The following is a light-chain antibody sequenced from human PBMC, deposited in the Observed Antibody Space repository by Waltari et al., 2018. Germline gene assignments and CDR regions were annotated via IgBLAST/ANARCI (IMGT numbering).Light chain of an antibody. J-gene: IGLJ1*01. CDR2: DVS. CDR3: SSYTSSSTLYV. V-gene: IGLV2-14*01. CDR1: SSDVGVYNY. Sequence: QSALTQPASVSGSPGQSIIISCTGTSSDVGVYNYVSWYQQHPGKAPKLMIYDVSKRPPGVSTRFSCSTSVTTASLTISVLQAEDEADYYCSSYTSSSTLYVFGTGTKVTVL.